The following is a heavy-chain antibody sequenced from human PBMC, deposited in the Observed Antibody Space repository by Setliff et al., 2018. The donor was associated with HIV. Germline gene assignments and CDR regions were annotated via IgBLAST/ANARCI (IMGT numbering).Heavy chain of an antibody. D-gene: IGHD3-22*01. V-gene: IGHV1-18*01. CDR3: VRGVTRDISGYYRDEYFQH. Sequence: GASVKVSCKASGYPSSNFGVSWVRQAPGQGLEWMAWINVYNGDTNFALKFQGRVTLTKDTSTETAYMELESLRSDDTAVYYCVRGVTRDISGYYRDEYFQHWGQGTPVTVSS. CDR1: GYPSSNFG. J-gene: IGHJ1*01. CDR2: INVYNGDT.